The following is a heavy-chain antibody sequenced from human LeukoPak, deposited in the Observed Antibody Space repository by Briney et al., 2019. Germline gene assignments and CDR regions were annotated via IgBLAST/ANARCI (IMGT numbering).Heavy chain of an antibody. Sequence: GGSLRLSCAASGFTFSSYGMHWVRKAPGKGLEWVAVIWYDGSRKYYADSVKGRFTISRDSSENTLYLQMNSLTAEDTAVYYCARDFSFYEDYWGQGTLVTVSS. CDR1: GFTFSSYG. CDR2: IWYDGSRK. CDR3: ARDFSFYEDY. D-gene: IGHD3-3*01. V-gene: IGHV3-33*01. J-gene: IGHJ4*02.